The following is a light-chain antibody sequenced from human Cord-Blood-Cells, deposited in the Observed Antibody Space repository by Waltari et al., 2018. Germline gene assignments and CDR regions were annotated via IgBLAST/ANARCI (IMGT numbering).Light chain of an antibody. CDR3: QQYNSYST. CDR2: DAS. CDR1: QSISSW. J-gene: IGKJ2*01. Sequence: DIQMSVSPCTLSASVAGRVIITCRASQSISSWLAWYQQKPGKAPKLLIYDASSLESGVPSRFSGSGSGTEFTLTISSLQPDDFATYYCQQYNSYSTFGQGTKLEIK. V-gene: IGKV1-5*01.